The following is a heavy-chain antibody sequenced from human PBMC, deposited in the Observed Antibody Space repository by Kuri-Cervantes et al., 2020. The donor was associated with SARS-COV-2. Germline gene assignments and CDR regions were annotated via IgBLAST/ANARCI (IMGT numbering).Heavy chain of an antibody. Sequence: ASVKVSCKASGYTFTSYGISWVRQAPGQGLEWMGWISAYNGNTNYAQKFQGRVTITAGESTSTAYMELSSLRSEDTAVYYCAREVDSSGYYYVGPHGAFDIWGQGTMVTVSS. CDR1: GYTFTSYG. CDR2: ISAYNGNT. D-gene: IGHD3-22*01. CDR3: AREVDSSGYYYVGPHGAFDI. V-gene: IGHV1-18*01. J-gene: IGHJ3*02.